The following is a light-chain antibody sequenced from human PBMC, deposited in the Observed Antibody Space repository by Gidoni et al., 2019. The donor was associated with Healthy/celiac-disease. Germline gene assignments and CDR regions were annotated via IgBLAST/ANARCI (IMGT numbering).Light chain of an antibody. J-gene: IGLJ1*01. CDR3: SSYTSSSTYV. Sequence: QSALTQPASVAGSPGQSITLSCTGTSSDVGGYNYVSWYQQHPGKAPKLMIYDVTNRPSGVSNRFSGSKSGNTASLTISGIQAEDEADYYCSSYTSSSTYVFGTGTKVTVL. CDR2: DVT. V-gene: IGLV2-14*03. CDR1: SSDVGGYNY.